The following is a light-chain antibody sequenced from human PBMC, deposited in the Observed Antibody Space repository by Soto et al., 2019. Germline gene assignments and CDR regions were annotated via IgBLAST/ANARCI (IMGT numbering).Light chain of an antibody. Sequence: EIVMTQSPATLSLSPGERATLFCRASQTIDNTLAWYQQKPGQAPRLLIDGASNRATDIPDRFSGSGSGTDFTFTISRLEPEDFAVYYCQQYDSWTFGQGTKVDIK. CDR3: QQYDSWT. CDR2: GAS. V-gene: IGKV3D-15*01. CDR1: QTIDNT. J-gene: IGKJ1*01.